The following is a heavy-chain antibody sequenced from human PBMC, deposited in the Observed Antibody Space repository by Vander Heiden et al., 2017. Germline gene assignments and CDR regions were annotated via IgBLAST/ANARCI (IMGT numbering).Heavy chain of an antibody. CDR2: ISGSGGST. J-gene: IGHJ6*02. Sequence: EVQLLESGRGVAQPGWSLRLSCAAPGFTFSTYARSGVRKGPGKGLEGVSAISGSGGSTYYADSVKGQFTISRDNSKNTLYLQMNGLRAEDTAVYYCAKAARNTGRSGMDVWGQGTTVTVSS. CDR1: GFTFSTYA. D-gene: IGHD6-6*01. CDR3: AKAARNTGRSGMDV. V-gene: IGHV3-23*01.